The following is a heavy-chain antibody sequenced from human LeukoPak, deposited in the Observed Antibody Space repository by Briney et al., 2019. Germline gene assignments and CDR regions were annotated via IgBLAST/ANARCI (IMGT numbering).Heavy chain of an antibody. J-gene: IGHJ4*02. Sequence: PGGSLRLSCAASGFTFSNYNMNWVRQAPGKGLEWVSYISSSSSTIYYADSVKGRFTISRDNAKNSLYLQMNSLRAEDTAVYYCASTSGWYYWGQGTLVTVSS. CDR1: GFTFSNYN. CDR3: ASTSGWYY. CDR2: ISSSSSTI. V-gene: IGHV3-48*04. D-gene: IGHD6-19*01.